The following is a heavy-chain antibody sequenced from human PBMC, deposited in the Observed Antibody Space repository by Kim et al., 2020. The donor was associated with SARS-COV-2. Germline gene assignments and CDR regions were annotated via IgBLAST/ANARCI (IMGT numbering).Heavy chain of an antibody. Sequence: GGSLRLSCAASGFTFSICIMTWVRQAPGKGLEWVSIISPTGDVTYYADSVKGRFSISRDNSRNMLFLQMDSLRAEDTAEYFCAPDWNHFDHWGQGTLVTVSS. V-gene: IGHV3-23*01. CDR1: GFTFSICI. D-gene: IGHD1-1*01. CDR3: APDWNHFDH. J-gene: IGHJ4*02. CDR2: ISPTGDVT.